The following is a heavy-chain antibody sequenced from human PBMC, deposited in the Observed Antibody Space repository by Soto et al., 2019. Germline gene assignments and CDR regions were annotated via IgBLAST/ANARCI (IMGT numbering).Heavy chain of an antibody. V-gene: IGHV1-3*01. CDR3: ARVLDVVTPSDAFDI. D-gene: IGHD2-21*02. Sequence: SVKVSCKASGYTFTSYAMHWVRQAPGQRLEWMGWINAGNGNTKYSQKFQGRVTITRDTSASTAYMELSSLRSEDTAVYYCARVLDVVTPSDAFDIWGQGTMVTVSS. CDR1: GYTFTSYA. CDR2: INAGNGNT. J-gene: IGHJ3*02.